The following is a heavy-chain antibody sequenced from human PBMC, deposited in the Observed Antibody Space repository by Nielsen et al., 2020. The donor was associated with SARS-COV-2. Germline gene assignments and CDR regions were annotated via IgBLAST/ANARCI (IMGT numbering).Heavy chain of an antibody. Sequence: SETLSLTCAVSGGSISSGGYSWSWIRQPPGKGLEWIGYIYHSGSTYYNPSLKSRVTISVDRSKNQFSLKLSSVTAADTAVYYCARGTTVTYYGMDVWGQGTTVTVSS. CDR1: GGSISSGGYS. D-gene: IGHD4-11*01. CDR2: IYHSGST. CDR3: ARGTTVTYYGMDV. J-gene: IGHJ6*02. V-gene: IGHV4-30-2*01.